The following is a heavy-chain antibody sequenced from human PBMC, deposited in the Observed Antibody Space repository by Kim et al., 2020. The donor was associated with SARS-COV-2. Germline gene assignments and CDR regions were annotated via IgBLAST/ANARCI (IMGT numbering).Heavy chain of an antibody. J-gene: IGHJ4*02. CDR1: GFTFSSYA. CDR3: ARSRGGWYFLDPLDY. Sequence: GGSLRLSCAASGFTFSSYAMHWVRQAPGKGLEWVAVISYDGSNKYYADSVKGRFTISRDNSKNTLYLQMNSLGAEDTAVYYCARSRGGWYFLDPLDYWGQGTLGTVSS. CDR2: ISYDGSNK. D-gene: IGHD6-19*01. V-gene: IGHV3-30*04.